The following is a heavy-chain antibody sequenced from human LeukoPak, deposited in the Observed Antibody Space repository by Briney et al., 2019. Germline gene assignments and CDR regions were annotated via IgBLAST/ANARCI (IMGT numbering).Heavy chain of an antibody. D-gene: IGHD2-2*01. CDR3: ARDAPYIVVVPDWAFDI. V-gene: IGHV1-24*01. Sequence: ASVKVSCKVSGYTLTELSMHWVRQAPGKGLEWMGGFDPEDGETIYAQKFQGRVTMTEDTSTDTAYMELSSLRSEDTAVYYCARDAPYIVVVPDWAFDIWGQGAMVTVSS. CDR1: GYTLTELS. J-gene: IGHJ3*02. CDR2: FDPEDGET.